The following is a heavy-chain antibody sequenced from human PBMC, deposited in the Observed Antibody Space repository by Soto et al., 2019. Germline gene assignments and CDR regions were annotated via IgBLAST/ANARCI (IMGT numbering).Heavy chain of an antibody. CDR2: IHRGGYT. J-gene: IGHJ4*02. Sequence: PSETLSLTCGVSGGSISDTEWWSRVRQSPRTGLEWIGQIHRGGYTNYNPSLKSRVIISVDTSMKQYSLDLSSVTAADTAIYCCARGSRYGAFDYWGQGALVTVSS. CDR1: GGSISDTEW. D-gene: IGHD5-18*01. V-gene: IGHV4-4*01. CDR3: ARGSRYGAFDY.